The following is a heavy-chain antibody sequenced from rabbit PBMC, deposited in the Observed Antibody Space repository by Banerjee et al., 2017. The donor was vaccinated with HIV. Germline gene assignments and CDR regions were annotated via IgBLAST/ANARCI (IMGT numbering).Heavy chain of an antibody. D-gene: IGHD6-1*01. CDR2: IGTADGNT. V-gene: IGHV1S45*01. J-gene: IGHJ4*01. Sequence: QEQLEESGGDLVKPEGSLTLTCTASGFSFSNRYVMCWVRQAPGKGLEWIACIGTADGNTFYANWAKGRFTISKTSSTTVTLQMTSLTAADTATYFCARDAGSYAYIDGYFNLWGPGTLVTVS. CDR3: ARDAGSYAYIDGYFNL. CDR1: GFSFSNRYV.